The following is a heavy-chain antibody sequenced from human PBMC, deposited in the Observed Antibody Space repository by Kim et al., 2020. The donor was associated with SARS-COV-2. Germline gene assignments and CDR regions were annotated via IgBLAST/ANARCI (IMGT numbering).Heavy chain of an antibody. CDR1: GFTFSSYG. Sequence: GGSLRLSCAASGFTFSSYGMHWVRQAPGKGLEWVAVIWYDGSNKYYADSVKGRFTISRDNSKNTLYLQMNSLRAEDTAVYYCAREIRFLEWLPARYYYYGMDVWGQGTTVTVSS. V-gene: IGHV3-33*08. D-gene: IGHD3-3*01. J-gene: IGHJ6*02. CDR2: IWYDGSNK. CDR3: AREIRFLEWLPARYYYYGMDV.